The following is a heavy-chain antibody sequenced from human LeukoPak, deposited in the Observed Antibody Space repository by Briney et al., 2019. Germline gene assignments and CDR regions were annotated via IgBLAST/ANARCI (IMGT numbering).Heavy chain of an antibody. J-gene: IGHJ6*02. Sequence: SETLSLTCTVSGVSISSYYWSWIRQPPGKGLEWIGYIYYSGSTNYNPSLKSRVTISVDTSKNQFSLKLSSVTAADTAVYYCATDYSNFYGMDVWGQGTTVTVSS. D-gene: IGHD4-11*01. CDR3: ATDYSNFYGMDV. V-gene: IGHV4-59*01. CDR1: GVSISSYY. CDR2: IYYSGST.